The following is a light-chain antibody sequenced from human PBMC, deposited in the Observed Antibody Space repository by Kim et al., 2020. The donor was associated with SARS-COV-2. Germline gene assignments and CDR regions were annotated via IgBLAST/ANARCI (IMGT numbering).Light chain of an antibody. CDR1: QSVSSN. CDR3: QQYNNWPLT. V-gene: IGKV3-15*01. J-gene: IGKJ4*01. Sequence: EIVMTQSPATLSVSPGERAPLSCRASQSVSSNLAWYQQKPGQAPRLLIYGASTRATDIPGRFSGSGSGPEFTLTLSSLQSEDFVVYYCQQYNNWPLTFGGGTKVDIK. CDR2: GAS.